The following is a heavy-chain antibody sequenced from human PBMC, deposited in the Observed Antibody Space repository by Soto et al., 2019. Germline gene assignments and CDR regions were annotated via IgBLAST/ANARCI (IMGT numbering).Heavy chain of an antibody. CDR2: IYYSGST. CDR1: GGSISSGDYY. D-gene: IGHD6-13*01. Sequence: SETLSLTCTVSGGSISSGDYYWIWIRQPPGKGLEWIGYIYYSGSTYYNPSLKSRVTISVDTSKNQFSLKLSSVTAADTAVYYCARARIAAAGTVNWFDPWGQGTLVTVSS. J-gene: IGHJ5*02. V-gene: IGHV4-30-4*01. CDR3: ARARIAAAGTVNWFDP.